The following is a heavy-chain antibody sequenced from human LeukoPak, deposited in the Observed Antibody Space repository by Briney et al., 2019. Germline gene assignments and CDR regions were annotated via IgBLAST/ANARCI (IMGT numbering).Heavy chain of an antibody. CDR3: ARDSGERGSGSYLIAY. D-gene: IGHD3-10*01. J-gene: IGHJ4*02. CDR2: INPNSGGT. Sequence: ASVKVSCKASGYTFTGYFMHWVRQAPGQGLEWMGWINPNSGGTNYSLKFQGRVTMTRDTSISTAYMELSSLRSDDTAVYYCARDSGERGSGSYLIAYWGQGTLVTVSS. CDR1: GYTFTGYF. V-gene: IGHV1-2*02.